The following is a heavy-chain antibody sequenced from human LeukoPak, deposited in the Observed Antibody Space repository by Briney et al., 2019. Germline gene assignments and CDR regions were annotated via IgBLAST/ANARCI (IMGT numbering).Heavy chain of an antibody. J-gene: IGHJ4*02. D-gene: IGHD3-22*01. Sequence: GGSLRLSCAASGFTFRSYGIHWVRQAPGKGLEWVAVISTDGSNKYYADSVKGRFTISRDNSKNTLYLQMNSLRAEDTAIYYCARNRGATGYYWVDYWGQGTLVTVSS. CDR1: GFTFRSYG. CDR2: ISTDGSNK. V-gene: IGHV3-30*03. CDR3: ARNRGATGYYWVDY.